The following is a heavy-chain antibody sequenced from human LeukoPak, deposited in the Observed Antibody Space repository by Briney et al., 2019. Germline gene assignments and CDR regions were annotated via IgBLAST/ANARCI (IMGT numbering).Heavy chain of an antibody. V-gene: IGHV3-30*04. CDR1: GFTFTRYT. D-gene: IGHD2-21*01. Sequence: PGGSLRLSCAASGFTFTRYTMHWVRQAPGKGLEWVALVLYDGSKKYYADSVKGRFTLSRDNSKNTLSLQMNTLRADDTAAYYCVRDNYGGILDFWGQGTLVTVSS. CDR2: VLYDGSKK. J-gene: IGHJ4*02. CDR3: VRDNYGGILDF.